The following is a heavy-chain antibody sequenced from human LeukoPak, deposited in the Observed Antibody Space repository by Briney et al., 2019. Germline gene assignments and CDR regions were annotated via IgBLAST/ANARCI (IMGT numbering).Heavy chain of an antibody. Sequence: TSVTLSLTCTVSGGSISSYYWSWIRQPPGKGPEWIGNIYDSGSTNYNPSLKSRVTISVDTSKNQCSLKLSSVTAADTAVYYCARQSISGSSLSYFDYWGQGTLVTVSS. J-gene: IGHJ4*02. D-gene: IGHD3-22*01. V-gene: IGHV4-59*01. CDR1: GGSISSYY. CDR2: IYDSGST. CDR3: ARQSISGSSLSYFDY.